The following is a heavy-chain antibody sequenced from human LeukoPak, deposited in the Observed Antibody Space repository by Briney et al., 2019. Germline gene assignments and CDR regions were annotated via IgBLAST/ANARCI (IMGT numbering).Heavy chain of an antibody. V-gene: IGHV4-39*07. CDR2: IYYSGST. Sequence: SETLSLTCTVSGGSISSYYWGWIRQPPGKGLEWIGSIYYSGSTYYNPSLKSRVTISVDTSKNQFSLKLSSVTAADTAVYYCARAPPKTTYVDPWDQGTLVTVSS. J-gene: IGHJ5*02. CDR3: ARAPPKTTYVDP. CDR1: GGSISSYY. D-gene: IGHD2/OR15-2a*01.